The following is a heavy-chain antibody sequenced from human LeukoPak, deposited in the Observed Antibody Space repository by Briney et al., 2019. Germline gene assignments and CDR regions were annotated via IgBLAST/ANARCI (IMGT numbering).Heavy chain of an antibody. V-gene: IGHV3-33*06. D-gene: IGHD3-22*01. CDR2: IWYDGSNK. CDR1: GFTFSSYG. CDR3: AKRGVVIRVILVGFHKEAYYFDS. Sequence: GRSLRLSCAASGFTFSSYGMHWVRQAPGKGLEWVAVIWYDGSNKYYADSVKGRFTISRDNSKNTLYLQMNSLRAEDTAVYFCAKRGVVIRVILVGFHKEAYYFDSWGQGALVTVSS. J-gene: IGHJ4*02.